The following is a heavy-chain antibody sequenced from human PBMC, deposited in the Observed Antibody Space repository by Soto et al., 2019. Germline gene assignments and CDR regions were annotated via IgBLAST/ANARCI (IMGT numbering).Heavy chain of an antibody. CDR2: ISPDGSQI. Sequence: GGSLRLSCAASGFTFSGKTMYWVRQAPGKGLEWVALISPDGSQIFYADSVKGRFNISRDNSKNTLYLQMNSLRAEDTFLYLFATDIHATWLLNSWGQGTLVTVSS. CDR3: ATDIHATWLLNS. V-gene: IGHV3-30-3*01. D-gene: IGHD2-2*02. CDR1: GFTFSGKT. J-gene: IGHJ4*02.